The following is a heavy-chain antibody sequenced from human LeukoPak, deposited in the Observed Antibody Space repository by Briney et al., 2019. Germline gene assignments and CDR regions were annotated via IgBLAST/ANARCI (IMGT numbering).Heavy chain of an antibody. Sequence: GGSLRLSCAASGFTFSSYSMSWVRQAPGKGLEWVANIKQDGSEQYYVDSVKGRFTISRDNAKNSLYLQMNSLRAEDTAVYYCARRFSSSWFDYWGQGTLVTVSS. D-gene: IGHD6-13*01. J-gene: IGHJ4*02. CDR3: ARRFSSSWFDY. CDR2: IKQDGSEQ. V-gene: IGHV3-7*01. CDR1: GFTFSSYS.